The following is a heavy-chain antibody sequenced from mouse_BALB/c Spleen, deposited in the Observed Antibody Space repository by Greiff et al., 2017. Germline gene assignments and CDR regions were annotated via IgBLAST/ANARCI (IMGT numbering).Heavy chain of an antibody. CDR3: TRYGNYFDD. V-gene: IGHV6-6*02. Sequence: EVKLMESGGGLVQPGGSMKLSCVASGFTFSNYWMNWVRQSPEKGLEWVAEIRLKSNNYATHYAESVKGRFTISRDDSKSSVYLQMNNLRAEDTGIYYCTRYGNYFDDWGQGTTLTVSS. CDR2: IRLKSNNYAT. D-gene: IGHD2-1*01. J-gene: IGHJ2*01. CDR1: GFTFSNYW.